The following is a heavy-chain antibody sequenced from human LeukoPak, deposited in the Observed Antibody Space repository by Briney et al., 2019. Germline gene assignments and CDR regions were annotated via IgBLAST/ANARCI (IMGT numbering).Heavy chain of an antibody. J-gene: IGHJ4*02. D-gene: IGHD7-27*01. CDR2: MSPNNGDT. CDR1: GYTFTNYD. V-gene: IGHV1-8*01. Sequence: ASVKVSCKTSGYTFTNYDINWVRQATEQGLEWLGWMSPNNGDTGYAQKFQGRVTMTRDTSTNTAYMELSGLTSEDTAVYYCARNPPRTGDFNSWGQGALVTVSS. CDR3: ARNPPRTGDFNS.